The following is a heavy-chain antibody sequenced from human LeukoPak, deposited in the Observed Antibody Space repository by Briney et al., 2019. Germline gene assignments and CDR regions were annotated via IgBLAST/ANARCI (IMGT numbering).Heavy chain of an antibody. CDR1: GWPFSGYY. D-gene: IGHD5-18*01. CDR2: INHSGST. V-gene: IGHV4-34*01. CDR3: ARANGYSYGYFPGSGAFDI. Sequence: PSETLSLTCDVYGWPFSGYYWSWIRQPPGKGLEWIGEINHSGSTNYNPSLKSRVTISVDTSKNQFSLKLSSVTAADTAVYYCARANGYSYGYFPGSGAFDIWGQGTMVTVSS. J-gene: IGHJ3*02.